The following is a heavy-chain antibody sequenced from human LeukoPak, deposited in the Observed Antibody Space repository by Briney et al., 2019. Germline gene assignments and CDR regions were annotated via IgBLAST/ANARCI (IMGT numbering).Heavy chain of an antibody. CDR3: AREGVVGAILGY. Sequence: GGSLRLSCVASGFTFGKYWMSWVRQAPGKGLEWVANIKLDGSEKNYVDSVKGRFIISRDNAKNSLSLQMNSLKPEDTAVYYCAREGVVGAILGYWGQGSLVTVSP. CDR1: GFTFGKYW. D-gene: IGHD1-26*01. CDR2: IKLDGSEK. J-gene: IGHJ4*02. V-gene: IGHV3-7*01.